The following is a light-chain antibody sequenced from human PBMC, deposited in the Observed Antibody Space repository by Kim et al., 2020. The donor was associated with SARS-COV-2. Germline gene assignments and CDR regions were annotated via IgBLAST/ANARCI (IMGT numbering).Light chain of an antibody. CDR3: QSYDSSNHWV. CDR1: SGSIDSNE. CDR2: EDN. V-gene: IGLV6-57*03. Sequence: KTGTISGTRSSGSIDSNEMQWDQQRPGSAPTTVSYEDNQSPSGVPDRFSGSIDSSSNAASLTNSGLKTEDEADYYCQSYDSSNHWVFGGGTKLTVL. J-gene: IGLJ3*02.